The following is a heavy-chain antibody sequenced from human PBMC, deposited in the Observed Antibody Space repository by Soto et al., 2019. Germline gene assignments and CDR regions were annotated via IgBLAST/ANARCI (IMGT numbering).Heavy chain of an antibody. D-gene: IGHD2-15*01. V-gene: IGHV4-59*01. Sequence: SETQSLTSTVSGGPISSYYWSWIRQTPREGLEWIGYIYYSGSTNYNPSLKSRVTISVDTSKTQFSLKLSSVTAAETAVYYWAIDLKRGASRWYHSGLDIWGQGTLVTVSS. CDR3: AIDLKRGASRWYHSGLDI. CDR1: GGPISSYY. J-gene: IGHJ6*01. CDR2: IYYSGST.